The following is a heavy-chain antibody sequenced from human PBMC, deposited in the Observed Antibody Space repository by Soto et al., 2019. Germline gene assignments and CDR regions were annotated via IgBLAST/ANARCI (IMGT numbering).Heavy chain of an antibody. D-gene: IGHD5-18*01. CDR1: GFTFSSYS. CDR2: ISSSSSYI. V-gene: IGHV3-21*01. Sequence: GGSLRLSCAASGFTFSSYSMNWVRQAPGKGLEWVSSISSSSSYIYYADSVKGRFTISRDNAKNSLYLQMNSLRAEDTAVYYCARDLGYSYGFDYWGQGTLVTVSS. J-gene: IGHJ4*02. CDR3: ARDLGYSYGFDY.